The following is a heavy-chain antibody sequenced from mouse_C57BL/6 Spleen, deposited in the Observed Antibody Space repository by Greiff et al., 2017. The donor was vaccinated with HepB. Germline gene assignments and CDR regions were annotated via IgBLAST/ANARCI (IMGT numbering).Heavy chain of an antibody. Sequence: VKLQESDAELVKPGASVKISCKVSGYTFTDHTIHWMKQRPEQGLEWIGYIYPRDGSTKYNEKFKGKATLTADKSSSTAYMQLNSLTSEDSAVYFCAQIHYYYGSFAYWGQGTLVTVSA. CDR3: AQIHYYYGSFAY. D-gene: IGHD1-1*01. V-gene: IGHV1-78*01. J-gene: IGHJ3*01. CDR2: IYPRDGST. CDR1: GYTFTDHT.